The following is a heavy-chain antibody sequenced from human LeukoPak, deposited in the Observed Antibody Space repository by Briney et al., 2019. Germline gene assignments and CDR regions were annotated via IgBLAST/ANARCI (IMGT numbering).Heavy chain of an antibody. CDR2: IWYDGSNK. CDR1: GFTFGSYG. CDR3: ARGPLRRNYYDSSGSFDY. D-gene: IGHD3-22*01. V-gene: IGHV3-33*01. J-gene: IGHJ4*02. Sequence: PGRSLRLSCAASGFTFGSYGMHWVRQAPGKGLEWVAVIWYDGSNKYYADSVKGRFTISRDNSKNTLYLQMNSLRAEDTAVYYCARGPLRRNYYDSSGSFDYWGQGTLVTVSS.